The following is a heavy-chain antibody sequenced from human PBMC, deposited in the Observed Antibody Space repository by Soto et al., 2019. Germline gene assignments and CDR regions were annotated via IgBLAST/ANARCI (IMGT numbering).Heavy chain of an antibody. CDR1: GGSISSGGYS. Sequence: QLQLQESGSGLVKPSQTLSLTCAVSGGSISSGGYSWSWIRQPPGKGLEWIGYIYHSGSTYYNPSLKRRVTLSVDRSKHQFSPKLSSVAAADTAVYYWAAGGGLPRYYWGQGTLVTVSS. CDR3: AAGGGLPRYY. J-gene: IGHJ4*02. V-gene: IGHV4-30-2*01. D-gene: IGHD5-12*01. CDR2: IYHSGST.